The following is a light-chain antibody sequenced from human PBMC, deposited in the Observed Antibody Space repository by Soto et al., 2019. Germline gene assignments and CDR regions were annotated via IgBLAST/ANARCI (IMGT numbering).Light chain of an antibody. CDR2: EVS. CDR1: SSDVGGYNY. Sequence: QSALTQPPSASGSPGQSVTISCTGTSSDVGGYNYVSWYQQHAGKAPKLMIYEVSKRPSGVPDRFSGSKSGNTASLTVSGLQAEDEADYYCSSYAGSNNVVFGGGTKLTV. V-gene: IGLV2-8*01. CDR3: SSYAGSNNVV. J-gene: IGLJ2*01.